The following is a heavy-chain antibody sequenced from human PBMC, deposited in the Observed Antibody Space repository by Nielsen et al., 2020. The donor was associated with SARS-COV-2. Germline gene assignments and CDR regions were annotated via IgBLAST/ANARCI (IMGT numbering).Heavy chain of an antibody. CDR2: IYASGST. Sequence: SETLSLTCTVSGGSISSSPYYWAWIRQPPGKGLEWIGSIYASGSTYYNPSLRSRVTISVDTSNNRFSLSLTSVTAADTAVYYCARREGAPWGQGTLVTVS. CDR3: ARREGAP. CDR1: GGSISSSPYY. J-gene: IGHJ5*02. V-gene: IGHV4-39*01.